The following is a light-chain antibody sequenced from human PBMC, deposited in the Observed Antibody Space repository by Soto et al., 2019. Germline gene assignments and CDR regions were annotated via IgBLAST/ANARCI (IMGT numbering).Light chain of an antibody. CDR1: QGISNF. CDR2: AAS. V-gene: IGKV1-27*01. CDR3: QKYSSVIT. J-gene: IGKJ5*01. Sequence: DIQMTQSPSSLSASVGDRVTITCRASQGISNFLAWYQQKPGKVPKLLISAASTLQSGVPSRFSGSGSGTEFTVTSTSLQPEVVATYYCQKYSSVITFGQGTRLEIK.